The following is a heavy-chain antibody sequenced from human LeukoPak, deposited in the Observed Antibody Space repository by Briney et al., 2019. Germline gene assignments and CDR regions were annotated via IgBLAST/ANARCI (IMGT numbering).Heavy chain of an antibody. J-gene: IGHJ3*02. CDR2: IYYSGST. CDR1: GGSISSSSYY. CDR3: ARGPYSYDSSGAFDI. D-gene: IGHD3-22*01. V-gene: IGHV4-39*07. Sequence: QASETLSLTCTVSGGSISSSSYYWGWIRQPPGKGLEWIGSIYYSGSTYYNPSLKSRVTISVDTSKNQFSLKLSSVTAADTAGYFCARGPYSYDSSGAFDIWGQGTMVTVSS.